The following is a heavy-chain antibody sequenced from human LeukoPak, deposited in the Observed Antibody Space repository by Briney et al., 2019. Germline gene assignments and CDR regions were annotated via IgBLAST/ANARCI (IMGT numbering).Heavy chain of an antibody. Sequence: PGGSLRLSCAASGFTLSSYSMNWVRQAPGKGLEWVSAISGSGGSTYYADSVKGRFTISRDNSKNTLYLQMNSLRAEDTAVYYCAKDPAPHQLSGSYYPIDYWGQGTLVTVSS. V-gene: IGHV3-23*01. CDR2: ISGSGGST. J-gene: IGHJ4*02. D-gene: IGHD3-10*01. CDR1: GFTLSSYS. CDR3: AKDPAPHQLSGSYYPIDY.